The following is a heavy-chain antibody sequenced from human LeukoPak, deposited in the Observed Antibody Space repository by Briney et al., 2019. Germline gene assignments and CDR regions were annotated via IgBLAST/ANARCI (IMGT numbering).Heavy chain of an antibody. Sequence: ASVKLSCKAAGATFTSYAISWVRQSPGQGPEWMGWISAYNGNTNYAQKHQGRVTMTTDTSTSTVYMELRSLRSDDTAVYDSARVNHLFPRIVRRDNFFGPWGQRTLVTVSS. CDR2: ISAYNGNT. CDR3: ARVNHLFPRIVRRDNFFGP. CDR1: GATFTSYA. D-gene: IGHD3-10*01. V-gene: IGHV1-18*01. J-gene: IGHJ5*02.